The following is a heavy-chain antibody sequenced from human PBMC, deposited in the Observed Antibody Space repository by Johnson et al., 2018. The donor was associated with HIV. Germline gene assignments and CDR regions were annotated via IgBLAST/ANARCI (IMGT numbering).Heavy chain of an antibody. CDR2: IRSKAYGGTP. J-gene: IGHJ3*02. V-gene: IGHV3-49*04. CDR1: GFTFRRYS. CDR3: SSRPHGSGRPLDI. Sequence: VQLVVSGGGLVQPGGSLRLSCAASGFTFRRYSMNWVRQAPGRGLEWVGFIRSKAYGGTPEYAASVKGRFTISGDESRNIAYLQMDSLKTEDTAVYYCSSRPHGSGRPLDIWGQGTMVTVSS. D-gene: IGHD3-10*01.